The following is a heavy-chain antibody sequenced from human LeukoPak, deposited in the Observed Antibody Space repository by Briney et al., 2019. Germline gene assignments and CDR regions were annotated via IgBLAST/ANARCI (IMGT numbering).Heavy chain of an antibody. CDR1: GFTFSSYG. D-gene: IGHD6-19*01. V-gene: IGHV3-33*01. CDR3: AREYSSGFGNAFDI. Sequence: PGGSLRLSCAASGFTFSSYGMHWVRQAPGKGLEWVAVIWYDGSNKYYADSVKGRFTISRDNSKNTLYLQMNSLRAEDTAVNYCAREYSSGFGNAFDIWGQGTMVTVSS. CDR2: IWYDGSNK. J-gene: IGHJ3*02.